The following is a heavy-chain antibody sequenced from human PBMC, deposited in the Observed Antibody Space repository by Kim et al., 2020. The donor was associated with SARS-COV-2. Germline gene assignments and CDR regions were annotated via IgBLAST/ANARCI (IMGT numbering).Heavy chain of an antibody. V-gene: IGHV3-48*02. CDR2: ISSSSSTI. CDR1: GFTFNNYS. D-gene: IGHD6-19*01. Sequence: GGSLRLSCAASGFTFNNYSMTWVRQAPGKGLELISYISSSSSTIYYSDSVKGRLTISRDNAKNSLYLQMISLRDEDTAVYYCATRNSGWLFDYWGQGALVTVSS. CDR3: ATRNSGWLFDY. J-gene: IGHJ4*02.